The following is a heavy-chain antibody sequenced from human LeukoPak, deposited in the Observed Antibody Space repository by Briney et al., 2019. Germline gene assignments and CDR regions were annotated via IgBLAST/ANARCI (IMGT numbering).Heavy chain of an antibody. CDR2: INPSGGST. V-gene: IGHV1-46*01. CDR3: ARGSRGSSSPFDY. Sequence: GASVKVSCKWSGYTFTNYYIHWVRLPPGQGGEWVGVINPSGGSTSYPQKFQGRVTMTRDMSTSTLYMELSSLRSEDTAIYYCARGSRGSSSPFDYWGQGTLVTVSS. J-gene: IGHJ4*02. CDR1: GYTFTNYY. D-gene: IGHD6-6*01.